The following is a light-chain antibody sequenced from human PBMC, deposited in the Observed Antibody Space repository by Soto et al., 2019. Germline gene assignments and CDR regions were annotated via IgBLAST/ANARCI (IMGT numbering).Light chain of an antibody. V-gene: IGKV1-39*01. J-gene: IGKJ4*01. CDR2: AAS. Sequence: DIQMTRSPSTLSASVGDRVTITCRASQSISSYLNWYQQKPGKAPKLLIYAASSLQSGVPSRFSGSGSGTDFTLTISSLQPEDFATYYCQQSCSTPLTFGGGTKVDIK. CDR1: QSISSY. CDR3: QQSCSTPLT.